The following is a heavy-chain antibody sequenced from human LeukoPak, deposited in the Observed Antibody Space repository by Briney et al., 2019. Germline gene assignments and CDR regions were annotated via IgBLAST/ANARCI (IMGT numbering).Heavy chain of an antibody. CDR1: GYSFSSYW. Sequence: GESLKISCKGSGYSFSSYWIAWVRQVPGKGLEWMGIIYPGDSDTRYSPSLQGQVTISADKSTSTAYLQWSSLRASNTAMYYCARLALVGATRSYFDYWGQGTLVAVSS. CDR3: ARLALVGATRSYFDY. D-gene: IGHD1-26*01. V-gene: IGHV5-51*01. J-gene: IGHJ4*02. CDR2: IYPGDSDT.